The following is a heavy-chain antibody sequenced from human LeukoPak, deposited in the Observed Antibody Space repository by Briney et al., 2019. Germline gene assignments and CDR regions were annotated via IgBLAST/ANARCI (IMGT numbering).Heavy chain of an antibody. CDR3: ARRSCSSTSCPVPRYLDL. J-gene: IGHJ2*01. V-gene: IGHV5-51*01. D-gene: IGHD2-2*01. CDR1: GYSFTSYW. CDR2: IYPGDSDT. Sequence: GESLKISCKGSGYSFTSYWIGWVRQMPGKGLEWMGIIYPGDSDTRYSPSFQGQVTISADKSISTAYLQWSSLKASDTAMYYCARRSCSSTSCPVPRYLDLWGRGTLVTVSS.